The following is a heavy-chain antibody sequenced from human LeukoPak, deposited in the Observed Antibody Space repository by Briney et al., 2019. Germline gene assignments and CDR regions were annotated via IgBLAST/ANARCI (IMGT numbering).Heavy chain of an antibody. D-gene: IGHD7-27*01. J-gene: IGHJ4*01. V-gene: IGHV3-53*01. CDR2: IYSGGHT. CDR3: ARDDLGIDY. CDR1: GFTVSSNY. Sequence: GRSLRLSCAASGFTVSSNYMSWVRQAPGKGLEWVSVIYSGGHTYYADSVKGRFTISRDNSKNTLYLQMNNLRAEDTAVYYCARDDLGIDYWGHGTLVTVSS.